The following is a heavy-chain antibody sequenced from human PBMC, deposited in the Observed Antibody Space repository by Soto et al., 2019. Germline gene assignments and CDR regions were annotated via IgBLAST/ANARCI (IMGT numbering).Heavy chain of an antibody. D-gene: IGHD6-6*01. CDR2: IYPGDSDT. J-gene: IGHJ6*02. V-gene: IGHV5-51*01. CDR1: GYSFASYW. CDR3: ARTRSFTLGFYYDRMDV. Sequence: GESLKISCQGSGYSFASYWIGWGRRMPLKDLEWMGIIYPGDSDTRYSPSFQGQVTISADKSLRTAYLQWTSLKASDTALYYCARTRSFTLGFYYDRMDVWGQGTTVTAYS.